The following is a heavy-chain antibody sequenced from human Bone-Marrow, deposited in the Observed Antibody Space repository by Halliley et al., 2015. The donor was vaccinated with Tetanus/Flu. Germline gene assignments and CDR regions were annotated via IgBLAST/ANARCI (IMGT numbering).Heavy chain of an antibody. CDR2: IYYSGST. CDR1: GGSIRSYY. CDR3: ARNSHGYGGVDY. V-gene: IGHV4-59*01. J-gene: IGHJ4*02. D-gene: IGHD5-18*01. Sequence: LRLSCTVSGGSIRSYYWSWIRQPPGKRLEWIGYIYYSGSTNYNPSLKSRVTISVDTSKNQFSLKLSSVTAADTAVYYCARNSHGYGGVDYWGQGTLVTVSS.